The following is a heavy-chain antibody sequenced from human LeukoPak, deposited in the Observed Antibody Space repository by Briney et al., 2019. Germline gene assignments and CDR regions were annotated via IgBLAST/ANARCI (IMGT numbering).Heavy chain of an antibody. CDR3: AGGGHGSGSFGRHYFDY. CDR2: IIPIFGTA. Sequence: SVKVSCKASGYTFTIYYMHWVRQAPGQGLEWMGGIIPIFGTANYAQKFQGRVTITADESTSTAYMELSSLRSEDTAVYYCAGGGHGSGSFGRHYFDYWGQGTLVTVSS. CDR1: GYTFTIYY. D-gene: IGHD3-10*01. V-gene: IGHV1-69*13. J-gene: IGHJ4*02.